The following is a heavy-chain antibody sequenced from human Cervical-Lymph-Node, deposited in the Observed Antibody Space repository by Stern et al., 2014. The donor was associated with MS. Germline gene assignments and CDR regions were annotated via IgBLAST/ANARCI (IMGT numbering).Heavy chain of an antibody. V-gene: IGHV1-69*17. CDR1: GGTFISYA. Sequence: QVQLVQSGAEVKKPVSSVKVSCKASGGTFISYAISWVRQAPGQGLQLMGGIIPIFGIANYAQKFQGRVTITADKSTSTSYMELSSLRSEDTAVYYCAAQGISMVRGVIPYYYAMDVWGQGTTVTVSS. D-gene: IGHD3-10*01. CDR2: IIPIFGIA. CDR3: AAQGISMVRGVIPYYYAMDV. J-gene: IGHJ6*02.